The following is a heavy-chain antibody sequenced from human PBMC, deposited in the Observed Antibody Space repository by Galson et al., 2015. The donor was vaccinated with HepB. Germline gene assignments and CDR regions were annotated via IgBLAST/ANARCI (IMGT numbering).Heavy chain of an antibody. CDR1: GFTFSNYY. CDR2: ISSSGSTI. V-gene: IGHV3-11*01. CDR3: ASHYDFWSGYQPLGY. Sequence: SLRLSCAASGFTFSNYYMSWIRQAPGKGLEWVSYISSSGSTIYYADSVKGRFTISRDNAKNSLYLQMNSLRAEDTAVYYCASHYDFWSGYQPLGYWGQGTLVTVSS. J-gene: IGHJ4*02. D-gene: IGHD3-3*01.